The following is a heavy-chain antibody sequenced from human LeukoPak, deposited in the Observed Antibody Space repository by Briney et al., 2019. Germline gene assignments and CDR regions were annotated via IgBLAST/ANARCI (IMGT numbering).Heavy chain of an antibody. D-gene: IGHD6-19*01. Sequence: SETLSLTCAVYGGSFSGYYWSWIRQPPGKGLEWIGEINHSGSTNYNPSLKSRVTISVDTSKNQFSLKLSSVTAADTAVYYCARGIAVAGTGFDYWGQGTLVTASS. CDR3: ARGIAVAGTGFDY. V-gene: IGHV4-34*01. J-gene: IGHJ4*02. CDR2: INHSGST. CDR1: GGSFSGYY.